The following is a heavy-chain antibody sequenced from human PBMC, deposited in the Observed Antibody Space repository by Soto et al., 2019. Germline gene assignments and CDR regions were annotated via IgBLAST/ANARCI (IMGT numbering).Heavy chain of an antibody. CDR1: GGSVSGASYY. D-gene: IGHD3-10*01. CDR3: ARGLDFYGSGSPDLNGY. J-gene: IGHJ4*02. V-gene: IGHV4-61*01. Sequence: SETLSLTCTVSGGSVSGASYYWSWIRQPPGKGLEWIGNINHSGATNYNPSLKTRATISVDTSKKQFSLKLRSVTSADTAVYYCARGLDFYGSGSPDLNGYWGQGTLVTVSS. CDR2: INHSGAT.